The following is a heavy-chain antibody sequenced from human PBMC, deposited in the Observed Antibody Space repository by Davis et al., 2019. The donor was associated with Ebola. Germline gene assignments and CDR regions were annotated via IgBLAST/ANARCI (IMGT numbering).Heavy chain of an antibody. Sequence: GESLKISCAASGFTFSDFYMTWIRQAPGKGLEWVANIKQDGSDKNYVDSVKGRFTISRDNAKNSLYLQMNSLRAEDTAVFYCAIDSRSTTSGAHWGQGTLVTVSS. CDR2: IKQDGSDK. J-gene: IGHJ4*02. CDR3: AIDSRSTTSGAH. CDR1: GFTFSDFY. V-gene: IGHV3-7*01. D-gene: IGHD1-1*01.